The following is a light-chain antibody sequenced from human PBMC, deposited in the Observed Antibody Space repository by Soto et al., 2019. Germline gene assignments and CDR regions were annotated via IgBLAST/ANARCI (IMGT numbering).Light chain of an antibody. Sequence: DIQMTQSPSTLSASVGDRVTITCRASQSIGSWLAWYQQKPGKAPNLLIYKATSLEGGVSSRFSGSGSGAEFTLTISSLLPDDLATYYCQQYYDYPLTFGGGTKVDVK. CDR3: QQYYDYPLT. CDR1: QSIGSW. CDR2: KAT. J-gene: IGKJ4*01. V-gene: IGKV1-5*03.